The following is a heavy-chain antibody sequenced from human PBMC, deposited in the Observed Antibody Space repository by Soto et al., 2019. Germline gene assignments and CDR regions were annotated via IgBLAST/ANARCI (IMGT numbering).Heavy chain of an antibody. CDR1: GGTFNTYT. D-gene: IGHD1-20*01. Sequence: QVQLVQSGAEVNKPGSSVKVSCKASGGTFNTYTISWVRQVPGHGLEWMGGIMPLYAKPTYAQTFQGRLMIAAEEHTNTVYMELSSLRSEDTALYYCASLNNWSSGDGRIDVWGRGTAVSVSS. CDR2: IMPLYAKP. J-gene: IGHJ6*02. CDR3: ASLNNWSSGDGRIDV. V-gene: IGHV1-69*01.